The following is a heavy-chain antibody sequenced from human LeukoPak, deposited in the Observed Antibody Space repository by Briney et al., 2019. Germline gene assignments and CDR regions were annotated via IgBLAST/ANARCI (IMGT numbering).Heavy chain of an antibody. J-gene: IGHJ4*02. CDR1: GYSFVGYG. V-gene: IGHV1-2*02. CDR3: ARDWSAGY. CDR2: INPNSGGT. Sequence: ASVKVSCKASGYSFVGYGITWVRQAPGQGLEWMGWINPNSGGTNYAQKFQGRVTMTRDTSISTAYMELSRLRSDDTAVYYCARDWSAGYWGQGTLVTVSS.